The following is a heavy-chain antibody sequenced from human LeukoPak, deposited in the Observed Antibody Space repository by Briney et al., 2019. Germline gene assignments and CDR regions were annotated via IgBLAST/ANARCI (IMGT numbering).Heavy chain of an antibody. V-gene: IGHV1-69*05. CDR1: GGTFSSYA. Sequence: SVKVSCKASGGTFSSYAISWVRQAPGQGLEWMGGIIGIFGTGKYAQKFQGRVRITTDESTSTAHMELSSLMSEDTAVYYCARRADWGPFDFWGQGTLVIVSS. J-gene: IGHJ4*02. D-gene: IGHD7-27*01. CDR3: ARRADWGPFDF. CDR2: IIGIFGTG.